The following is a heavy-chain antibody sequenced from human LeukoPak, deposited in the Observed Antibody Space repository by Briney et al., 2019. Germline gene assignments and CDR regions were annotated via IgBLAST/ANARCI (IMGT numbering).Heavy chain of an antibody. J-gene: IGHJ4*02. V-gene: IGHV3-21*01. CDR2: ISSSSSYI. D-gene: IGHD4-11*01. Sequence: GRSLRLSCAASGFTFSSYGMHWVRQAPGKGLEWVSSISSSSSYIYYADSVKGRFTISRDNAKNSLYLQMNSLRAEDTAVYYCAREQDYSNHFDYWGQGTPVTVSS. CDR1: GFTFSSYG. CDR3: AREQDYSNHFDY.